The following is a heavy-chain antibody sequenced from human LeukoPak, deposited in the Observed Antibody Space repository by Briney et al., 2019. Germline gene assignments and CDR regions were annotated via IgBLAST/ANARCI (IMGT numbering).Heavy chain of an antibody. D-gene: IGHD6-13*01. CDR2: IYPGDSDT. CDR1: GYSFTSYW. Sequence: GESLKISCKGSGYSFTSYWIGWVRQMPGEGLEWMGIIYPGDSDTRYSPSFQGQVTISADKSISTAYLQWSSLKASDTATYYCARSLSSSWEYFDYWGQGTLVTVSS. J-gene: IGHJ4*02. V-gene: IGHV5-51*01. CDR3: ARSLSSSWEYFDY.